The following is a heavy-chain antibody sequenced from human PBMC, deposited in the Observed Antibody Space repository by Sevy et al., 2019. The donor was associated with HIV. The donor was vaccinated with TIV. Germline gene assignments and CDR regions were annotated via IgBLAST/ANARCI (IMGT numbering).Heavy chain of an antibody. Sequence: GGSLRLSCVASGFTFDNYWMQWARRAPGKGLGGGANIRQEGNEIYYADSVKGRFTISRDNAKESLYLQMSNLRVEDTAIYYCARRYFDLWGQGILVTVSS. CDR1: GFTFDNYW. J-gene: IGHJ4*02. CDR3: ARRYFDL. CDR2: IRQEGNEI. V-gene: IGHV3-7*01.